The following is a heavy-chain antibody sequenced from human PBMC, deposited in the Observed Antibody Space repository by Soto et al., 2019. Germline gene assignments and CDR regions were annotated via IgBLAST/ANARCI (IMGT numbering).Heavy chain of an antibody. CDR1: GFTFSDYY. CDR2: ISSSSSYT. V-gene: IGHV3-11*06. CDR3: ARDVSGSYRYFDY. J-gene: IGHJ4*02. Sequence: SLRLSCAASGFTFSDYYMSWIRQAPGKGLEWVSYISSSSSYTNYADSVKGRFTISRDNAKNSLYLQMNSLRAEDTAVYYCARDVSGSYRYFDYWGQGTLVTVSS. D-gene: IGHD1-26*01.